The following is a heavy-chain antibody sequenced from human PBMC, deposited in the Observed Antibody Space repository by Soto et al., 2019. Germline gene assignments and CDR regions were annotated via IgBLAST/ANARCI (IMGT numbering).Heavy chain of an antibody. CDR2: IYSDGST. Sequence: GGSLRLSCAASGFAVSSNYMNWVRQAPGKGLEWVSLIYSDGSTYYAASVKGRFTISRDHSKNTLFLQMNSLRAEDTAVYYCARGPHSLSIWSQGTLVTVSS. J-gene: IGHJ4*02. V-gene: IGHV3-53*01. D-gene: IGHD4-4*01. CDR3: ARGPHSLSI. CDR1: GFAVSSNY.